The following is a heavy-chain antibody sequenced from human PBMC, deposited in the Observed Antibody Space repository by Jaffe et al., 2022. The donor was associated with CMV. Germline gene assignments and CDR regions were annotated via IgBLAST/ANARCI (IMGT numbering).Heavy chain of an antibody. Sequence: QVQLQESGPGLVKPSETLSLTCTVSGGSISSYYWSWIRQPPGKGLEWIGYIYYSGSTNYNPSLKSRVTISVDTSKNQFSLKLSSVTAADTAVYYCAREPSIAVAGHGMDVWGQGTTVTVSS. CDR3: AREPSIAVAGHGMDV. V-gene: IGHV4-59*01. CDR2: IYYSGST. CDR1: GGSISSYY. D-gene: IGHD6-19*01. J-gene: IGHJ6*02.